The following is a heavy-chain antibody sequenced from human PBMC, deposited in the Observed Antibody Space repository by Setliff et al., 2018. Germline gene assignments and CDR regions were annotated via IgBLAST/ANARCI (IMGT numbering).Heavy chain of an antibody. D-gene: IGHD5-18*01. Sequence: GASVKVSCKASGGTFSSYGISWVRQAPGQGLEWMGGTIPIFGSTNYAQKFQDRVTIITDESTSTAYMELSSLRTEDTAVYYCAREGVDTRSSTDYRYYMDVWGKGTKVTVSS. CDR3: AREGVDTRSSTDYRYYMDV. V-gene: IGHV1-69*05. CDR2: TIPIFGST. CDR1: GGTFSSYG. J-gene: IGHJ6*03.